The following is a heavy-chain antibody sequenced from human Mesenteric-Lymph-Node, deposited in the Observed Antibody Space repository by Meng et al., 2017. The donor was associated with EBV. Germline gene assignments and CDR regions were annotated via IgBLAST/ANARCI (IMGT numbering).Heavy chain of an antibody. D-gene: IGHD2-15*01. V-gene: IGHV1-69*06. CDR2: VLPDFGTP. CDR3: GTDECSGGSCYQPLY. Sequence: VQLEKQGPGLKKPCASVQLACKVSGYSITKSAISWGGAAQGPGNGWEWVVLPDFGTPNFEQKFQGRLTITADKSTNTDYMELKSLGSEDTAVYYCGTDECSGGSCYQPLYWGQGTLVTASS. CDR1: GYSITKSA. J-gene: IGHJ4*02.